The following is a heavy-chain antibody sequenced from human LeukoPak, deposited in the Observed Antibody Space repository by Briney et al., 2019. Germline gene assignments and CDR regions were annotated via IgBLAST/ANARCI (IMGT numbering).Heavy chain of an antibody. D-gene: IGHD4-17*01. J-gene: IGHJ4*02. CDR2: IKSKTDGGTT. V-gene: IGHV3-15*05. Sequence: GGSLRLSCAASGFTVSSNYMSWVRQAPGKGLEWVGRIKSKTDGGTTDYAAPVKGRFSISRDDSKNTLFLQMSSLKTEDTAVYYCTTDNNYGDYGLDYWGRGTLVTVSS. CDR1: GFTVSSNY. CDR3: TTDNNYGDYGLDY.